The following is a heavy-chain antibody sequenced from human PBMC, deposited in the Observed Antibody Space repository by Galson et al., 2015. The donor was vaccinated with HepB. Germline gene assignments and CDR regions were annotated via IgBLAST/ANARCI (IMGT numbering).Heavy chain of an antibody. V-gene: IGHV3-9*01. D-gene: IGHD3/OR15-3a*01. CDR2: ISWNSGSI. Sequence: SLRLSCAASGFTFDDYAMHWVRQAPGKGLEWVSGISWNSGSIGYADSVKGRFTISRDNAKNSLYLQMNSLRAEDTALYYCAKDRDDFAYFDYWGQGTLVTVSS. CDR3: AKDRDDFAYFDY. J-gene: IGHJ4*02. CDR1: GFTFDDYA.